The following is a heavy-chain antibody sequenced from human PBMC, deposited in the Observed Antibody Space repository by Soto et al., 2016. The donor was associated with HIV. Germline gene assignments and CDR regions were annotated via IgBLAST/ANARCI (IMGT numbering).Heavy chain of an antibody. D-gene: IGHD3-22*01. V-gene: IGHV3-66*01. CDR2: IYSGGST. CDR3: ARDPGDSSGYTLDY. CDR1: GFTVSSNY. J-gene: IGHJ4*02. Sequence: EVQLVESGGGLVQPGGSLRLSCAASGFTVSSNYMSWVRQAPGKGLEWVSVIYSGGSTYYADSVKGRFTISRDNSKNTLYLQMNSLRAEDTAVYYCARDPGDSSGYTLDYWGQGTLVTVSS.